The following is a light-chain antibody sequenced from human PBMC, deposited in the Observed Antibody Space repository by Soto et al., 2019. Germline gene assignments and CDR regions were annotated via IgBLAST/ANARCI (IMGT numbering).Light chain of an antibody. CDR3: QPRNSYPL. CDR1: QGISSY. CDR2: AAS. J-gene: IGKJ3*01. Sequence: DIQLTQSPSFLSASVGDRVTITCRASQGISSYFACYQQKPGKAPQLLIYAASTLQSGVPSRFSGSGSGTEFNLTLSRAQPEDYATYFCQPRNSYPLFGPGTKVDI. V-gene: IGKV1-9*01.